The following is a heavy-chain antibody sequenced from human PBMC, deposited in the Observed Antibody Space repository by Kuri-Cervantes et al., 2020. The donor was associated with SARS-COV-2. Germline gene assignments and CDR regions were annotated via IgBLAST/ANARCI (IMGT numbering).Heavy chain of an antibody. Sequence: GSLRLSCAVSGYSISSGYYWGWIRQPPGKGLEWIGSIYYSGSTYYNPSLKSRVTISVDTSKNQFSLKLSSVTAADTAVYYCARHVVYVRHFDYWGQGTLVTVSS. CDR3: ARHVVYVRHFDY. J-gene: IGHJ4*02. CDR2: IYYSGST. CDR1: GYSISSGYY. D-gene: IGHD3-10*02. V-gene: IGHV4-38-2*01.